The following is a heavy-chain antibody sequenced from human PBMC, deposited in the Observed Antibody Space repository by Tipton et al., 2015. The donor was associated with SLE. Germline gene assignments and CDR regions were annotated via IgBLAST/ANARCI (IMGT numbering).Heavy chain of an antibody. CDR3: ARDRGDYDFDS. CDR1: AGSISSHY. CDR2: IYSGGNT. J-gene: IGHJ4*02. Sequence: TLSLTCTVSAGSISSHYWNWIRQPPGRGLEWIGYIYSGGNTNYNPSLKSRVTISINTSKNQFSLTLTSVTAADTAVYYCARDRGDYDFDSWGQGTLVTVSS. D-gene: IGHD4-17*01. V-gene: IGHV4-59*11.